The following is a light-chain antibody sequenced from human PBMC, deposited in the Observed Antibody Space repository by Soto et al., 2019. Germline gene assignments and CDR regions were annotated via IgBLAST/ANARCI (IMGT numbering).Light chain of an antibody. CDR3: CSYADKYTYV. V-gene: IGLV2-11*01. J-gene: IGLJ1*01. CDR2: DVT. CDR1: SSDIGDYDY. Sequence: QSVLTQPRSVSWSPGQSVTISCTGTSSDIGDYDYVSWYQHHAGKTPKLMIYDVTKRPSGVPDRFSGSKSGSTASLTISGLQADDEADYYCCSYADKYTYVFGTGTKVTVL.